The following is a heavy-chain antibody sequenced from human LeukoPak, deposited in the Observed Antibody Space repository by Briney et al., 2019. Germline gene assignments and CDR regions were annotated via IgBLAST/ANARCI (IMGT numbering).Heavy chain of an antibody. Sequence: GASVKVSCKASGYTFTGYYMHWVRQAPGQGLEWMGWINPNSGDTNYAQKFQGRVTVTRDTSISTAYMELSRLRSDDTAVYYCARVGSSGWYVHPTLDYWGQGTRVTVSS. J-gene: IGHJ4*02. V-gene: IGHV1-2*02. CDR1: GYTFTGYY. D-gene: IGHD6-19*01. CDR2: INPNSGDT. CDR3: ARVGSSGWYVHPTLDY.